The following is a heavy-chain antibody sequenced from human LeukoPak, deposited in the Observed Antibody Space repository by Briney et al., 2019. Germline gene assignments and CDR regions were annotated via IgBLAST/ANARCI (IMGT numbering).Heavy chain of an antibody. V-gene: IGHV3-23*01. D-gene: IGHD2-21*02. CDR1: GFTFTNHV. CDR3: AKVDPASVTGGVFYYYYYMDV. J-gene: IGHJ6*03. CDR2: ISVCGAGT. Sequence: GGSLRLSCAASGFTFTNHVITCLRQAPGKGLEWVSGISVCGAGTFYAESVKGRFTISRDNSKTTLSLQMNSLRAEDTAIYYCAKVDPASVTGGVFYYYYYMDVWGKWTTVTVSS.